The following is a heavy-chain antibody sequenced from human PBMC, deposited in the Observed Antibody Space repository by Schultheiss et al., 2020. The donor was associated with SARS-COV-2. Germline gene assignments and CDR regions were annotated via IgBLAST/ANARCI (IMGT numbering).Heavy chain of an antibody. CDR2: ISSSSSYI. D-gene: IGHD5-12*01. CDR1: GFTFSSYS. Sequence: GGSLRLSCAASGFTFSSYSMNWVRQAPGKGLEWVSSISSSSSYIYYADSVKGRFTISRDNAKNSLYLQMNSLRAEDTAVYYCAREKYSGYQHDAFDIWGQGTMVTVAS. V-gene: IGHV3-21*01. CDR3: AREKYSGYQHDAFDI. J-gene: IGHJ3*02.